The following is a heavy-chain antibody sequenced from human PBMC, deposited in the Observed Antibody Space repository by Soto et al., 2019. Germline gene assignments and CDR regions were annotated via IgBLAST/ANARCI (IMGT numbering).Heavy chain of an antibody. CDR1: GFTFSNAW. Sequence: EVQLVESGGGLVKPGGSLRLSCAASGFTFSNAWMNWVRQAPGKGLEWVGRIKSKTDGGTTDYAAPVKGRFTISRDDSKNTLYLQMNSLKTEDTAVYYCTTYLFLHTEWLSVHWGQGTLVTVSS. V-gene: IGHV3-15*07. CDR2: IKSKTDGGTT. D-gene: IGHD3-3*01. J-gene: IGHJ4*02. CDR3: TTYLFLHTEWLSVH.